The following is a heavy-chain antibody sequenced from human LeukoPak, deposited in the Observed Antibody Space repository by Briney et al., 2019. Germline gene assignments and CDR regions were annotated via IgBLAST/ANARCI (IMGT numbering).Heavy chain of an antibody. CDR1: GGSISSGSYY. Sequence: SETLSLTCTVSGGSISSGSYYWGWIRQPPGKGLEWIGSIYYSGSTYYNPSLKSRVTISVDTSKNQFSLKLSSVTAADTAVYYCARNNGDRDYWGQGTLVTVSS. CDR2: IYYSGST. J-gene: IGHJ4*02. D-gene: IGHD4-17*01. CDR3: ARNNGDRDY. V-gene: IGHV4-39*01.